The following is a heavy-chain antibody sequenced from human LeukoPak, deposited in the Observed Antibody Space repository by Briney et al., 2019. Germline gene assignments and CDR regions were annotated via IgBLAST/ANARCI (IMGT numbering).Heavy chain of an antibody. CDR1: GFTFSSYW. V-gene: IGHV3-7*01. D-gene: IGHD3-10*01. Sequence: GGSLRLSCAASGFTFSSYWMSWVRQAPGKGLEWVANIKQDGSEKYYVDSVKGRFTISRDNAKNSLYLQMNSLRAEDTAVYYCVKAGYYYGSGTTDWGQGTLVTVSS. J-gene: IGHJ4*02. CDR2: IKQDGSEK. CDR3: VKAGYYYGSGTTD.